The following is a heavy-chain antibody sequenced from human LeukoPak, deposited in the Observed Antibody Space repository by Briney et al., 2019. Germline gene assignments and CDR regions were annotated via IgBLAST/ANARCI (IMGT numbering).Heavy chain of an antibody. CDR2: FDPEDGET. J-gene: IGHJ5*02. Sequence: ASVKVSCKVSGYTLTELSMHWVRQAPGKGLEGMGGFDPEDGETIYAQKFQGRVTMTEDTSTDTAYMELSSLRSEDTAVYYCATVYDFWSGYGTKNWLDPWAREPWSPSPQ. V-gene: IGHV1-24*01. D-gene: IGHD3-3*01. CDR1: GYTLTELS. CDR3: ATVYDFWSGYGTKNWLDP.